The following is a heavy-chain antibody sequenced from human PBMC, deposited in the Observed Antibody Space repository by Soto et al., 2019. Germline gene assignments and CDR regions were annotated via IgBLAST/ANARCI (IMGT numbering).Heavy chain of an antibody. D-gene: IGHD5-18*01. J-gene: IGHJ5*02. CDR1: GGTFSNHA. Sequence: QVQLVQSGAEVKKPGSSVKVSCKASGGTFSNHALTWVRQAPGQGLEWMGGIIPLSGTPNYAQKFQGRVTITADKSTTTVYMALSSLRSEDTAVYYCTRGIQLWSWGQGTLVTVSS. CDR3: TRGIQLWS. CDR2: IIPLSGTP. V-gene: IGHV1-69*06.